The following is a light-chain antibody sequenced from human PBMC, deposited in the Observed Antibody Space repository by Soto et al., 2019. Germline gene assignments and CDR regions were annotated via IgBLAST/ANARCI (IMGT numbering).Light chain of an antibody. J-gene: IGKJ1*01. CDR3: PPHGRLPAWT. CDR2: GAS. Sequence: IARSSASVTVYTCERATLSGRASQSVNSNLAWYQQQPGQAPRLLLYGASSRATGIPARFSGSGSCTAFTLTISSLQSGDFAVYFCPPHGRLPAWTYGQGTKVDIK. V-gene: IGKV3-15*01. CDR1: QSVNSN.